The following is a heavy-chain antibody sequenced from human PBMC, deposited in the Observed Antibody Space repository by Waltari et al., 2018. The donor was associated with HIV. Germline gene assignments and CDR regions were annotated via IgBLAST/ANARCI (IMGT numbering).Heavy chain of an antibody. CDR2: IWYDGSNE. D-gene: IGHD2-21*02. Sequence: QVQLVESGGGVVQPGRSLRLSCAASGFTFRSYGIHWVRQAPGKGLEWVEVIWYDGSNEYYGDSVKGRFTVSRDNSKNMVDLQMNSLRAEDTAMYHCARADCGGDCYFDFWGQGTPVTVSS. CDR1: GFTFRSYG. J-gene: IGHJ4*02. CDR3: ARADCGGDCYFDF. V-gene: IGHV3-33*01.